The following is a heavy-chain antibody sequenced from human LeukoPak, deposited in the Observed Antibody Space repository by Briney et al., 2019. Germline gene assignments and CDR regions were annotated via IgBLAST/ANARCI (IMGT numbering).Heavy chain of an antibody. Sequence: ASVKVSCKASGGTFGSYAISWVRQAPGQGLEWMGGIIPIFGTANHAQKFQGRVTITTDESTSTAYMELSSLRSEDTAVYYCAREVRGEQLGGRYMDVWGKGTTVTVSS. D-gene: IGHD6-6*01. CDR2: IIPIFGTA. J-gene: IGHJ6*03. CDR1: GGTFGSYA. CDR3: AREVRGEQLGGRYMDV. V-gene: IGHV1-69*05.